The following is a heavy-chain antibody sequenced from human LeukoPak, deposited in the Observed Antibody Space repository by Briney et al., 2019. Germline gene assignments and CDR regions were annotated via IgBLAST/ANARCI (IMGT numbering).Heavy chain of an antibody. D-gene: IGHD6-13*01. CDR1: GGSISSSSYY. J-gene: IGHJ5*02. V-gene: IGHV4-39*07. CDR3: AREPEQQLVGTNNWFDP. CDR2: IYYSGST. Sequence: SETLSLTCTVSGGSISSSSYYWGWIRQPPGKGLEWIGSIYYSGSTYYNPSLKSRVTISVDTSKNQFSLKLSSVTAADTAVYYCAREPEQQLVGTNNWFDPSGHRTLVTVSS.